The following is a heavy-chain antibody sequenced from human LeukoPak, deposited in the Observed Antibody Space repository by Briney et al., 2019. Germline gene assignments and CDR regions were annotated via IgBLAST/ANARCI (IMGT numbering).Heavy chain of an antibody. V-gene: IGHV1-18*01. CDR1: GYTFTSCG. Sequence: ASVKVSCKASGYTFTSCGISWVRQAPGQGLEWMGWISAYNGNTNYAQKLQGRVTMTTDTSTSTAYVELRSLRSDDTAVYYCARSGYSSSWYEDYWGQGTLVTVSS. J-gene: IGHJ4*02. D-gene: IGHD6-13*01. CDR2: ISAYNGNT. CDR3: ARSGYSSSWYEDY.